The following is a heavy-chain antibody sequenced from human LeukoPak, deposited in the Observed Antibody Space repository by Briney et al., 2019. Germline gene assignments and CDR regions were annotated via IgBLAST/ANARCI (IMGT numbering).Heavy chain of an antibody. J-gene: IGHJ6*02. D-gene: IGHD2-15*01. CDR3: ARDCSGGSCPTFYGMDV. CDR1: GLTFSSYS. CDR2: ISSSSSYI. V-gene: IGHV3-21*01. Sequence: PGGSLRLSCAASGLTFSSYSMNWVRQAPGKGLEWVSSISSSSSYIYYADSVKGRFTISGDNAKNSLYLQMNSLRAEDTAVYYCARDCSGGSCPTFYGMDVWGQGTTVTVSS.